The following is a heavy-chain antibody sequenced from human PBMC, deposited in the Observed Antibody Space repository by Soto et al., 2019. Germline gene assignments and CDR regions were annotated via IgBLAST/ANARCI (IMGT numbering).Heavy chain of an antibody. V-gene: IGHV1-58*01. D-gene: IGHD3-10*01. CDR1: GFTFTNSA. CDR3: AAERGSDYYYGMDV. Sequence: ASVKVSCKASGFTFTNSAVQWVRQARGQRLEWIGWIVVGSGNTNYAQKFQERVTITRDMSTSTAYMELSSLRSEDTAVYYCAAERGSDYYYGMDVWGQGTTVTVSS. CDR2: IVVGSGNT. J-gene: IGHJ6*02.